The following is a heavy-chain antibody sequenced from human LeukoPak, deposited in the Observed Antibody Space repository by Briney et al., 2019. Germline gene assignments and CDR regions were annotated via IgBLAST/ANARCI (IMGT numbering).Heavy chain of an antibody. D-gene: IGHD1-1*01. CDR2: IWYDGSNK. CDR3: AKDMENCDPPEGFDY. CDR1: GFTFSSYG. Sequence: GRSLRLSCAASGFTFSSYGMHWVRQAPGKGLEWVAVIWYDGSNKYYADSVKGRFTISRDNSKNTLYLQMNSLRAEDTAVYYCAKDMENCDPPEGFDYWGQGTLVTVSS. V-gene: IGHV3-33*06. J-gene: IGHJ4*02.